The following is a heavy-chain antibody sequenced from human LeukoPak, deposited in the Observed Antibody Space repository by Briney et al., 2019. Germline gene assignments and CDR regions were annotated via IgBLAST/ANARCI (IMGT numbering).Heavy chain of an antibody. J-gene: IGHJ4*02. Sequence: GASVKVSCKASGGTFSSYAISWVRQAPGQGLEWMGGIIPIFGTANYAQKFQGRVTITADESTSTAYMELSSLRSEDTAVYYCATGAEPGPPYYYDSSGYYFSYWGQGTLVTVSS. V-gene: IGHV1-69*01. CDR1: GGTFSSYA. CDR3: ATGAEPGPPYYYDSSGYYFSY. D-gene: IGHD3-22*01. CDR2: IIPIFGTA.